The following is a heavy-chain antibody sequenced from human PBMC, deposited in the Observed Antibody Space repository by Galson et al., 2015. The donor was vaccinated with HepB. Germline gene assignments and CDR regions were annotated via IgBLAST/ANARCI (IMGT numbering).Heavy chain of an antibody. J-gene: IGHJ5*02. D-gene: IGHD3-10*01. CDR1: GYTFTGYY. Sequence: SVKVSCKASGYTFTGYYMHWVRQAPGQGLEWMGRINPNSGGTNYAQKFQGRVTMTRDTSISTACMELSRLRSDDTAVYYCARGGYYGSGENWFDPWGQGTLVTVSS. CDR3: ARGGYYGSGENWFDP. V-gene: IGHV1-2*06. CDR2: INPNSGGT.